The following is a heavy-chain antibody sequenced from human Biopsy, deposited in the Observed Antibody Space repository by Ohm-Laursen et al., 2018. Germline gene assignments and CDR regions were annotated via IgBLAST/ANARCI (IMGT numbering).Heavy chain of an antibody. D-gene: IGHD1-26*01. J-gene: IGHJ4*02. Sequence: SSVKVSCNASGGTFINYAISWVRQPPGQGLEWMGGIIPMSGTANYAQTFQGRVTISAGESTSTSYMELSSLTTEDTAIYYCARGPHSGSHSCFDYWGRGTLVTVSS. V-gene: IGHV1-69*01. CDR2: IIPMSGTA. CDR1: GGTFINYA. CDR3: ARGPHSGSHSCFDY.